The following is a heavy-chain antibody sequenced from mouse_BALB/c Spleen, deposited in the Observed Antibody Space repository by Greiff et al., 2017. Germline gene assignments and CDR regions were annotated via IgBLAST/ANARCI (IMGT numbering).Heavy chain of an antibody. CDR2: IYPGNSDT. Sequence: EVKLQQSGTVLARPGASGKMSCKASGYTFTSYWMPWVKQRPGQGLEWIGAIYPGNSDTSYNQKFKGKAKLTAVTSTSTAYMELSSLTNEDSAVYYCTKGITTGLMDYWGQGTSVTVSS. D-gene: IGHD1-1*01. V-gene: IGHV1-5*01. CDR1: GYTFTSYW. CDR3: TKGITTGLMDY. J-gene: IGHJ4*01.